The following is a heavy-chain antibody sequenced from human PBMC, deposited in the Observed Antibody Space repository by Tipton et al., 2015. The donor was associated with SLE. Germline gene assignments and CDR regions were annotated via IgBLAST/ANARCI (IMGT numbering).Heavy chain of an antibody. D-gene: IGHD5-18*01. CDR1: GGSISSSSYY. CDR3: ARDYGGGYSYGDAFDI. V-gene: IGHV4-61*01. Sequence: LSLTCTVSGGSISSSSYYWGWIRQPLGKGLEWIGYIYYSGSTNYNPSLKSRVTISVDTSKNQFSLKLSSVTAADTAVYYCARDYGGGYSYGDAFDIWGQGTMVTVSS. J-gene: IGHJ3*02. CDR2: IYYSGST.